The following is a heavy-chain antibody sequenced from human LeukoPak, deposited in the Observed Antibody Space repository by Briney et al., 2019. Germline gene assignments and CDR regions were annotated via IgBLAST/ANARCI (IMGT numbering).Heavy chain of an antibody. CDR3: VKDTSYSSGWLIDWFDP. V-gene: IGHV3-64D*06. CDR2: IRTTAEGAKYA. CDR1: GFSFTDYP. D-gene: IGHD6-19*01. Sequence: GGSLRLSCATSGFSFTDYPMNWVRQAPGKGLEWISNIRTTAEGAKYAYYADSVKGRFTISRDNSKNTLYLQMSSLRAEDTAVYYCVKDTSYSSGWLIDWFDPWGQGTLVTVSS. J-gene: IGHJ5*02.